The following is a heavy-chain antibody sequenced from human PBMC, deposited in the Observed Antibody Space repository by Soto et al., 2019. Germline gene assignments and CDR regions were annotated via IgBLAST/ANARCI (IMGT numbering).Heavy chain of an antibody. CDR3: AVSIAARTLFYYYYGMDV. D-gene: IGHD6-6*01. CDR1: GGTFSSYA. J-gene: IGHJ6*02. V-gene: IGHV1-69*01. CDR2: IIPIFGTA. Sequence: QVQLVQSGAEVKKPGSSVKVSCKASGGTFSSYAISWVRQAPGQGLEWMGGIIPIFGTANYAQKFQGRVTITADESTSTAYMELSSLRSEDTAVYYCAVSIAARTLFYYYYGMDVWGQGTTVTVSS.